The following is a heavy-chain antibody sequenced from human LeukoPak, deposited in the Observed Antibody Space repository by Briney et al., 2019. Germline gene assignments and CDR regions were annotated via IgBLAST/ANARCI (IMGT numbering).Heavy chain of an antibody. J-gene: IGHJ4*02. V-gene: IGHV3-48*01. CDR3: AKLVSGPISSSWYRDY. CDR2: ITSSGSTI. Sequence: GGSLRLSCAASGFTFSSYSMNWVRQAPGKGLEWVSYITSSGSTIYYADSVKGRFTISRDNSKNTLYLQMNSLRAEDTAVYYCAKLVSGPISSSWYRDYWGQGTLVTVSS. CDR1: GFTFSSYS. D-gene: IGHD6-13*01.